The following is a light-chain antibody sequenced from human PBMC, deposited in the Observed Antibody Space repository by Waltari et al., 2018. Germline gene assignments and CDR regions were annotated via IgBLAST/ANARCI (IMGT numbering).Light chain of an antibody. Sequence: QLVLTQSPSSSASLGAPVKLTCPLSSGHTSNIIALLQQRPERGPRYLMKVNSDGSHSKGDDIPDRFSGSSSGAERYLTISSLQSEDEADYYCETGGHGTWVFGGGTKLTVL. CDR3: ETGGHGTWV. V-gene: IGLV4-69*01. CDR2: VNSDGSH. J-gene: IGLJ3*02. CDR1: SGHTSNI.